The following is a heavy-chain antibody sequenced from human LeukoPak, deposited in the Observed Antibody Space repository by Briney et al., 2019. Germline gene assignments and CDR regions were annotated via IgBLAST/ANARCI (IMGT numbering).Heavy chain of an antibody. CDR3: ARPGDTGYFDY. D-gene: IGHD5-18*01. CDR2: IYYSGST. CDR1: GFTFSSYA. J-gene: IGHJ4*02. V-gene: IGHV4-39*01. Sequence: GSLRLSCAASGFTFSSYAMSWVRQPPGKGLEGIGSIYYSGSTYYNPSLKSRVTISVDTSQNQFSLKLSTVTAADTAVYYCARPGDTGYFDYWGQGTLVTVSS.